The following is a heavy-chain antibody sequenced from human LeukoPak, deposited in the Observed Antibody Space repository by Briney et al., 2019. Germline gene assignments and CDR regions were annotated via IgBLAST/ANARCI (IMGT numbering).Heavy chain of an antibody. V-gene: IGHV3-21*01. D-gene: IGHD5-24*01. CDR1: GFTFSSYE. CDR2: ISSSSSYI. CDR3: ARDGEMATINSVDY. Sequence: GGSLRLSCAASGFTFSSYEMNWVRQAPGKGLEWVSSISSSSSYIYYADSVKGRFTISRDNAKNSLYLQMNSLRAEDTAVYYCARDGEMATINSVDYWGQGTLVTVSS. J-gene: IGHJ4*02.